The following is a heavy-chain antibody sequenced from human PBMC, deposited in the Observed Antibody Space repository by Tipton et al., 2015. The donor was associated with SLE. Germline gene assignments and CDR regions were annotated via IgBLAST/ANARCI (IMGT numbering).Heavy chain of an antibody. J-gene: IGHJ6*02. Sequence: TLSLTCTVSGGSISSDSYYWSWIRQPAGKGLEWIGRIYTSGSTNYNPSLKSRVTISVDTSKNQFSLKLSSVTAADTAVYYCARGRYFDWLSTYYYYGMDVWGQGTTVTVSS. V-gene: IGHV4-61*02. D-gene: IGHD3-9*01. CDR2: IYTSGST. CDR1: GGSISSDSYY. CDR3: ARGRYFDWLSTYYYYGMDV.